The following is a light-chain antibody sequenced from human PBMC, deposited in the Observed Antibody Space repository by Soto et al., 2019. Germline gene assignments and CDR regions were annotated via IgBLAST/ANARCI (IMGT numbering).Light chain of an antibody. CDR3: SSHTSYSTRV. CDR1: SSDVGGYNY. CDR2: EVS. Sequence: QSVLTQPASVSGSPGQSIAISCTGTSSDVGGYNYVSWYQQHPGKAPKLMIHEVSNRPSGISDRFSGSKSGNTVSLTISGLQADDEADYYCSSHTSYSTRVFGTGTKLTVL. V-gene: IGLV2-14*01. J-gene: IGLJ1*01.